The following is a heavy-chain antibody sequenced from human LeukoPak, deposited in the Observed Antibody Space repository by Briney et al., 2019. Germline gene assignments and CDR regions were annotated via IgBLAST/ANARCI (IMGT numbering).Heavy chain of an antibody. CDR2: ISYDGSNK. CDR1: GFTFSSYW. D-gene: IGHD1-14*01. CDR3: AGPGTHYGMDV. J-gene: IGHJ6*02. Sequence: QPGGSLRLSCAASGFTFSSYWMHWVRQAPGKGLEWVAVISYDGSNKYYADSVKGRFTISRDNSKNTLYLQMNSLRAEDTAVYYCAGPGTHYGMDVWGQGTTVTVSS. V-gene: IGHV3-30-3*01.